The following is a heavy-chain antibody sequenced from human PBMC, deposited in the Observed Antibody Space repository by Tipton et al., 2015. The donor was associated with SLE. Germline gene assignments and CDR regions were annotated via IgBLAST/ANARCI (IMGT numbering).Heavy chain of an antibody. CDR3: ARGAHGNTVSLFQY. CDR1: GFAFTSYW. J-gene: IGHJ4*02. D-gene: IGHD3-16*01. CDR2: INPDGNQQ. Sequence: SLRLSCEASGFAFTSYWMSWVRQAPGKGLVWVANINPDGNQQYYVDSVKGRFTISRDNAKNSLSLQMSSLRPEDTAVYYCARGAHGNTVSLFQYWGQGTLVTVSS. V-gene: IGHV3-7*04.